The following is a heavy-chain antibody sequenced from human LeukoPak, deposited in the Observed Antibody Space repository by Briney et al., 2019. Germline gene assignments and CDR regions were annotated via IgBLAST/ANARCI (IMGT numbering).Heavy chain of an antibody. J-gene: IGHJ4*02. CDR3: ARDTMVYAHLWGYYFDY. Sequence: GGSLRLSCAASGFAFSSYSMNWVRQAPGKGLEWVSSISSSSSYIYYADSVKGRFTTSRDNAKNSLYLQMNSLRAEDTAVYYCARDTMVYAHLWGYYFDYWGQGTLVTVSS. V-gene: IGHV3-21*01. CDR2: ISSSSSYI. D-gene: IGHD2-8*01. CDR1: GFAFSSYS.